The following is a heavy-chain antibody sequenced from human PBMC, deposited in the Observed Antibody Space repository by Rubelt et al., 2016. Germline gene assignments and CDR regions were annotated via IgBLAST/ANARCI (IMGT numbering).Heavy chain of an antibody. CDR1: GYTFTSYG. CDR2: ISAYNGNT. CDR3: ARDPLPVRGVIRTPTH. Sequence: QVQLVQSGAEVKKPGASVKVSCKASGYTFTSYGISWVRQAPGQGLEWMGWISAYNGNTNYEQKSKGRVTMTTETATSKASMEMWGMRSDDTAVYYCARDPLPVRGVIRTPTHWGQGTLVTVSS. D-gene: IGHD3-10*01. V-gene: IGHV1-18*01. J-gene: IGHJ4*02.